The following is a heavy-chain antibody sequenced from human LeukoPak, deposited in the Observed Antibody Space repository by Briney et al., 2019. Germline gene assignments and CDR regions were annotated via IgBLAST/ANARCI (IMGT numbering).Heavy chain of an antibody. J-gene: IGHJ4*02. D-gene: IGHD6-19*01. V-gene: IGHV1-18*01. CDR2: ISAYNGNT. CDR3: ARDRHSSGWEIIDY. CDR1: GYTFTSYG. Sequence: ASVKVSCKASGYTFTSYGISWVRQAPGQGREWMGWISAYNGNTNYAQKLQGRVTMTTDTSTSTAYMELRSLRSDDTAVYYRARDRHSSGWEIIDYWGQGTLVTVSS.